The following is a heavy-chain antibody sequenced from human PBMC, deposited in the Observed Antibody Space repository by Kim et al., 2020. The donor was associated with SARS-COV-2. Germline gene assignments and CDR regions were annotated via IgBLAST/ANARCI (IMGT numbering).Heavy chain of an antibody. D-gene: IGHD6-19*01. J-gene: IGHJ4*02. V-gene: IGHV1-3*01. CDR3: ARDRIGVAATDY. CDR1: GYTFTSYA. CDR2: INAGNGNT. Sequence: ASVKVSCKASGYTFTSYAIHWVRQAPGQRLEWMGWINAGNGNTKYSERFQGRVTITRDTSASTDYMEMRSLRSEDTVVYFCARDRIGVAATDYWGQGTLV.